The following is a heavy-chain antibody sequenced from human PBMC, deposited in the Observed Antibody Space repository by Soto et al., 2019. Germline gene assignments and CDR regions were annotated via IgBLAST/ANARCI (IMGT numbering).Heavy chain of an antibody. D-gene: IGHD1-26*01. V-gene: IGHV4-39*07. CDR2: INHSGNA. CDR3: ARGQGKGETASLDYFDY. J-gene: IGHJ4*02. CDR1: DDSINSDKYY. Sequence: PSETLSLTCSVSDDSINSDKYYWGWIRQPPGKGLEWIGKINHSGNANYNPSLKSRVTISVDTSKNQFSLKLSSVTAADTAVYYCARGQGKGETASLDYFDYWGQGTLVTVSS.